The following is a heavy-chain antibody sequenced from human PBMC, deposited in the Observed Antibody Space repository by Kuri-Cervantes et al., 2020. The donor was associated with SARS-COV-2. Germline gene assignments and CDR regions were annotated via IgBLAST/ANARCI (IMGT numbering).Heavy chain of an antibody. D-gene: IGHD2-2*01. J-gene: IGHJ4*02. Sequence: ASVKVSCKASGYTFTSYYMRWVRQAPGQGLEWMGWISAYNGNTNYAQKLQGRVTMTTDTSTSTAYMELRSLRSDDTAVYYCARGDIHLGYCSSTSCAYYFDYWGQGTLVTVSS. CDR2: ISAYNGNT. CDR3: ARGDIHLGYCSSTSCAYYFDY. V-gene: IGHV1-18*04. CDR1: GYTFTSYY.